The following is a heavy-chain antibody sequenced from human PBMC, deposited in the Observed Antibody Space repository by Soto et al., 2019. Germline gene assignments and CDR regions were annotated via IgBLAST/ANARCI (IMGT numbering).Heavy chain of an antibody. CDR3: ARGLPCYCGSSGFPWFDP. V-gene: IGHV4-39*01. Sequence: SETLSLTCTVSGGSISSSSYYWGWIRQPPGKGLEWIGSIYYSGSTYYNPSLKSRVTISVDTSKNQFSLKLSSVTAADTAVYYCARGLPCYCGSSGFPWFDPWGQGTLVTVSS. CDR2: IYYSGST. CDR1: GGSISSSSYY. D-gene: IGHD3-22*01. J-gene: IGHJ5*02.